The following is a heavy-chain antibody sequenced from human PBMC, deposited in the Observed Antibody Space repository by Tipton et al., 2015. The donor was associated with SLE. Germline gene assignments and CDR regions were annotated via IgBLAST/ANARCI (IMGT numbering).Heavy chain of an antibody. D-gene: IGHD6-13*01. J-gene: IGHJ3*01. CDR3: ARESVAADGGLDV. CDR1: GGSIGSHY. V-gene: IGHV4-4*07. Sequence: TLSLTCTISGGSIGSHYWTWIRQPPGKGLEWIGHIYTSGNTNYNPSLKSRVTMSVDTSTNQFSLEVNSLTASDTAVYYCARESVAADGGLDVWGQGTMVTVSS. CDR2: IYTSGNT.